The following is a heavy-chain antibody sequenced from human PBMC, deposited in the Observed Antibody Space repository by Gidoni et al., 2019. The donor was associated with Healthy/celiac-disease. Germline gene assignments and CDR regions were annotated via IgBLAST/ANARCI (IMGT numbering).Heavy chain of an antibody. CDR3: ARGDCSGGSCYWFDP. CDR1: GGTFSSYA. V-gene: IGHV1-69*04. Sequence: QVQLVQSGAEVKKPGSAVKVSCKASGGTFSSYAISWDRQAPGQGLEWMGRIIPILGIANYAQKFQGRVTITADKSTSTAYMELSSLRSEDTAVYYCARGDCSGGSCYWFDPWGQGTLVTVSS. D-gene: IGHD2-15*01. CDR2: IIPILGIA. J-gene: IGHJ5*02.